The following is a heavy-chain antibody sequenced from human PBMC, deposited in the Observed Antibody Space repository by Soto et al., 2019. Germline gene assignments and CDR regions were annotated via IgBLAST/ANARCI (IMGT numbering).Heavy chain of an antibody. CDR2: INPNSGGT. D-gene: IGHD3-10*01. Sequence: QVQLVQSGAEVKKPGASVKVSCKASGYTFTGYYMHWVRQAPGQGLEWMGWINPNSGGTNCAQKFQGWVTMTRDTSISTAYMELSRLRSDDTAVYYCARDRVHYYYYYGMDVWGQGTTVTVSS. J-gene: IGHJ6*02. V-gene: IGHV1-2*04. CDR1: GYTFTGYY. CDR3: ARDRVHYYYYYGMDV.